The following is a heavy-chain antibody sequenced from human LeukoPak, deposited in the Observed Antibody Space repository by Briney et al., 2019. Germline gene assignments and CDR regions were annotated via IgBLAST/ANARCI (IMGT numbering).Heavy chain of an antibody. CDR3: ARDSASSTYPTNYYYYYGMDV. CDR2: IIPIFGTA. Sequence: GASVKVSCKASGGTFSSYAISWVRQAPGQGLEWMGGIIPIFGTANYAQKFQGRVTITADESTSTAYMELSSLRSEDTAVYYCARDSASSTYPTNYYYYYGMDVWGQGTTVTVSS. V-gene: IGHV1-69*13. CDR1: GGTFSSYA. J-gene: IGHJ6*02. D-gene: IGHD2-2*01.